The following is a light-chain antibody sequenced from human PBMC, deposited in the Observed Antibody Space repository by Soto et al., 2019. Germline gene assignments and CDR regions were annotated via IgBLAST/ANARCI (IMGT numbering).Light chain of an antibody. V-gene: IGKV3-20*01. CDR3: QHYGSSPIT. J-gene: IGKJ5*01. CDR1: QTIDSN. Sequence: IVMTQSPGTLSVFPGGSATLSCRASQTIDSNLAWYQQKPGQAPRLLIYGASSRATGIPDRFSGSGSGTDFTLTISRLEPEDFAVYYCQHYGSSPITFGQGTRLEI. CDR2: GAS.